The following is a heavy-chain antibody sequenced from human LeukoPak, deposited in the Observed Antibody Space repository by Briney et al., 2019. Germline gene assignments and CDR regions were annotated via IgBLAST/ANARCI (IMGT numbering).Heavy chain of an antibody. CDR3: ARAGSSSWSTYFDY. Sequence: PGGSLRLSCAASGFTFSIYAMSWVRQAPGKGLEWVAAISGVDGSTYYADSVKGRFTISRDNSKNTLYLQMNSLRAEDTAVYYCARAGSSSWSTYFDYWGQGTLVTVSS. V-gene: IGHV3-23*01. D-gene: IGHD6-13*01. CDR1: GFTFSIYA. CDR2: ISGVDGST. J-gene: IGHJ4*02.